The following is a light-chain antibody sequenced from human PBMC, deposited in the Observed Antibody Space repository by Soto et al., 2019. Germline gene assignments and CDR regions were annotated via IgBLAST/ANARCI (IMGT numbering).Light chain of an antibody. Sequence: DIVLTQSPGTLSLSPGEGATLSARAGQGVSSNYLAWYQPKPGQVPRLLIYDASRRATGIPDRFSGSGSGTDFTLTISRLEPEDFAVYYCQQYSSSRTFGQGTKVDIK. CDR3: QQYSSSRT. CDR2: DAS. V-gene: IGKV3-20*01. CDR1: QGVSSNY. J-gene: IGKJ1*01.